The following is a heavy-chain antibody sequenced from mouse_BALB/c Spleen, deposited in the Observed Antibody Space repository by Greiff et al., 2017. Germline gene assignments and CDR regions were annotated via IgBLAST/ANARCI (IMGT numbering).Heavy chain of an antibody. Sequence: VQLQQSGAELVRPGTSVKVSCKASGYAFTNYLIEWVKQRPGQGLEWIGVINPGSGGTNYNEKFKGKATLTADKSSSTAYMQLSSLTSDDSAVYFCAREDDYGDWFAYWGQGTLVTVSA. CDR3: AREDDYGDWFAY. CDR1: GYAFTNYL. J-gene: IGHJ3*01. V-gene: IGHV1-54*01. D-gene: IGHD2-4*01. CDR2: INPGSGGT.